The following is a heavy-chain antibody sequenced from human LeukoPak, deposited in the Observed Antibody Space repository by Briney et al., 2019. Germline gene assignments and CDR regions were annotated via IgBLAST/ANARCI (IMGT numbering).Heavy chain of an antibody. V-gene: IGHV4-59*08. J-gene: IGHJ5*02. CDR2: VQYTGNT. CDR1: GGYITCYH. CDR3: ARHTGYFHP. D-gene: IGHD5-18*01. Sequence: SETLSLTCTVSGGYITCYHCSWIRQPPGKGLEWIAYVQYTGNTDYNPSLRSRVTISVDTSKNQFSLKLSSVTAADTAVYYCARHTGYFHPWGQGTLVTVSS.